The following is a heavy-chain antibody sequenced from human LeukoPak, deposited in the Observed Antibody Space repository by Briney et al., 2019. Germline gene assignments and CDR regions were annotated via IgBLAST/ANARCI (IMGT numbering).Heavy chain of an antibody. CDR3: AKINDIVVVVAATCYFDY. CDR1: GFTFSSYA. CDR2: ISGSGGST. Sequence: GGSMRLSCAASGFTFSSYAMSWVRQAPGKGLEWVSAISGSGGSTYYADSVKGRFTISRDNSKNTLYLQMNSLRAEDTAVYYCAKINDIVVVVAATCYFDYWGQGTLVTVSS. J-gene: IGHJ4*02. V-gene: IGHV3-23*01. D-gene: IGHD2-15*01.